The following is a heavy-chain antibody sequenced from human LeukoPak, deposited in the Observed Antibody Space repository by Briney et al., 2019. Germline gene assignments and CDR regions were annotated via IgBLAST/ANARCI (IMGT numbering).Heavy chain of an antibody. J-gene: IGHJ6*04. V-gene: IGHV4-59*01. CDR3: ARSSSGSYCNFYYYGMDV. CDR2: IYYSGST. CDR1: GGSISSYY. D-gene: IGHD3-10*01. Sequence: SETLSLTCTVSGGSISSYYWSWIRQPPGKGLEWVGYIYYSGSTNYNPSLKSRVTISVDTSKNQFSLQLSSVTAADTAVYYCARSSSGSYCNFYYYGMDVWGKGITVTVSS.